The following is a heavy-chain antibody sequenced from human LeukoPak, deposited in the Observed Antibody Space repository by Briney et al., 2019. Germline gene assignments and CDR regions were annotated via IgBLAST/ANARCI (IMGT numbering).Heavy chain of an antibody. V-gene: IGHV1-69*05. CDR2: IIPIFGTA. D-gene: IGHD1-26*01. Sequence: GASVKVSCKASGGTFSSYAISWVRQAPGQGLEWMGGIIPIFGTANYAQKLQGRVTMTTDTSTSTAYMELRSLRSDDTAVYYCARDWDSGSYFNYYYGMDVWGQGTTVTVSS. CDR3: ARDWDSGSYFNYYYGMDV. J-gene: IGHJ6*02. CDR1: GGTFSSYA.